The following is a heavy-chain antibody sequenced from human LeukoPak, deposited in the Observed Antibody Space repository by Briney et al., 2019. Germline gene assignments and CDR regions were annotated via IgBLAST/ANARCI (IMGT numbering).Heavy chain of an antibody. V-gene: IGHV3-66*02. CDR1: GFTFSSYS. CDR3: ARDLVVVPAALRANAFDI. D-gene: IGHD2-2*01. Sequence: PGGSLRLSCAASGFTFSSYSMNWVRQAPGKGLEWVSVIYSGGSTYYADSVKGRFTISRDNSKNTLYLQMNSLRAEDTAVYYCARDLVVVPAALRANAFDIWGQGTMVTVSS. CDR2: IYSGGST. J-gene: IGHJ3*02.